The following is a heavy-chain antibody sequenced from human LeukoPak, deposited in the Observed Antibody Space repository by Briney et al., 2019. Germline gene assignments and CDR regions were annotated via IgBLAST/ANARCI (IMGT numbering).Heavy chain of an antibody. CDR3: ARYCSSDVCDSRYFDY. V-gene: IGHV3-11*03. J-gene: IGHJ4*02. Sequence: PGGSLRLSCAASGFMFSDYFMSWIRQAPGKELEWISYISSNSKYTKYADAVKGRFTISRDNAKKSLYLQMNSLRAEDTAVYYCARYCSSDVCDSRYFDYWGQGTPVTVSS. D-gene: IGHD2-8*01. CDR2: ISSNSKYT. CDR1: GFMFSDYF.